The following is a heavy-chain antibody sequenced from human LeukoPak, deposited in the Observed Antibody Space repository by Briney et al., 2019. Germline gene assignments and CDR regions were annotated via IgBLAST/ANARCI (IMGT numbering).Heavy chain of an antibody. CDR3: ARESVGATPNWFDS. D-gene: IGHD1-26*01. J-gene: IGHJ5*01. Sequence: SETLSLTCSVSGGSIGTYYWSWVRQPAGKGLEWIGRINTSGNTNYNPSLKSRVTMSVDTSKNQFSLRLSSVTAADTAIYFCARESVGATPNWFDSWGQGTLVTVSS. CDR2: INTSGNT. V-gene: IGHV4-4*07. CDR1: GGSIGTYY.